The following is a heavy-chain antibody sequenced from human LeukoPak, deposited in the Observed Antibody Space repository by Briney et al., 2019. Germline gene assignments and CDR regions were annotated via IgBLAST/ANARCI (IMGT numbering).Heavy chain of an antibody. V-gene: IGHV3-30*04. Sequence: GGSLRLSCAASGFTFSSYAMHWVRQAPGKGLEWVAVISYDGSNKYYADSVKGRFTISRDNSKNTLYLQMNSLRAEDTAVYYCARDVVTRYFDYWGQGTLVTVSS. J-gene: IGHJ4*02. CDR2: ISYDGSNK. D-gene: IGHD4-23*01. CDR3: ARDVVTRYFDY. CDR1: GFTFSSYA.